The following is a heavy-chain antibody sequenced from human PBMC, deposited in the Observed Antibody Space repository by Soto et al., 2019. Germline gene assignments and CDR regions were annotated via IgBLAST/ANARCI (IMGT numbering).Heavy chain of an antibody. CDR3: ARDGRLIVGATIIDY. Sequence: ASVKVSCKASGYTFTGYYMHWVRQAPGQGLEWMGWINPNSGGTNYAQKLQGRVTMTTDTSTSTAYMELRSLRSDDTAVYYCARDGRLIVGATIIDYWGQGTLVTVSS. CDR2: INPNSGGT. J-gene: IGHJ4*02. CDR1: GYTFTGYY. D-gene: IGHD1-26*01. V-gene: IGHV1-2*02.